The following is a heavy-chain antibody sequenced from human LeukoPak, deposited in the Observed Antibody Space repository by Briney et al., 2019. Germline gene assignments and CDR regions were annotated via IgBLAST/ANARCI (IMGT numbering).Heavy chain of an antibody. Sequence: SVKVSCKASGGTFSSYAISWVRQAPGQGLEWMGGIIPIFGTANYAQKFQGRVTITADESTSTAYMELSSLRSEDTAVYYCARERAAAGGFGYWGQGTLVTVSS. J-gene: IGHJ4*02. CDR2: IIPIFGTA. D-gene: IGHD6-13*01. V-gene: IGHV1-69*13. CDR1: GGTFSSYA. CDR3: ARERAAAGGFGY.